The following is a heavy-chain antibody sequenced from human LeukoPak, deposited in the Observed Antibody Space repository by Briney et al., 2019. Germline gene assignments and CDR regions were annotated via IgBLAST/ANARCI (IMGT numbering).Heavy chain of an antibody. D-gene: IGHD2-15*01. V-gene: IGHV3-53*01. J-gene: IGHJ6*02. CDR1: GFTVSSNY. CDR2: IYSGGST. Sequence: GGSLRLSCAASGFTVSSNYMSWVRQAPGKGLEWVSVIYSGGSTYYADSVKGRFTISRDNSKNTLYLQMNSLRAEDTAVYYCARNSGGPYYYGMDVWGQGTTVTVSS. CDR3: ARNSGGPYYYGMDV.